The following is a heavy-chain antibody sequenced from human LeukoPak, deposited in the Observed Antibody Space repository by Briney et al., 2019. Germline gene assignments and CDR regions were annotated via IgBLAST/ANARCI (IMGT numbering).Heavy chain of an antibody. Sequence: GGSLRLSCAASGFTFSGSAMHWVRQASGKGLKWVGRIRSKANSYATAYAASVKGRFTISRDDSKNTAYLQMNSLKTEDTAVYYCTRRYSSSWSHDAFDIWGQGTMVTVSS. J-gene: IGHJ3*02. D-gene: IGHD6-13*01. V-gene: IGHV3-73*01. CDR1: GFTFSGSA. CDR3: TRRYSSSWSHDAFDI. CDR2: IRSKANSYAT.